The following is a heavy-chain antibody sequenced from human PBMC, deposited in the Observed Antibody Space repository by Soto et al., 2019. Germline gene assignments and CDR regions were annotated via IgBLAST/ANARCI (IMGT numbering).Heavy chain of an antibody. CDR2: IYYIGST. CDR3: REQPGV. CDR1: GGSISRGGYY. Sequence: SETLSRTCTVSGGSISRGGYYWSWIRQHPGKGLEWIGYIYYIGSTYYNPSLKSRVTISVDTSKNQFSLKLSSVTAADTAVYYCREQPGVWGQGSLVTGSS. J-gene: IGHJ4*02. D-gene: IGHD1-1*01. V-gene: IGHV4-31*03.